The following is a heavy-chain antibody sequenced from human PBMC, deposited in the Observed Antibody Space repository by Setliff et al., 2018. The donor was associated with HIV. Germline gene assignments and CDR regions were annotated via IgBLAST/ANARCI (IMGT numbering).Heavy chain of an antibody. D-gene: IGHD6-13*01. Sequence: SETLSLTCIVTGDSIISGSYYWGWIRQPPGKGLEWIGSIYYSGSTYYNPSLKSRVTISVDTSKNQFSLKLSSVTAADTAVYYCARQPQQLVPWLDPWGQGTLVTVSS. CDR3: ARQPQQLVPWLDP. J-gene: IGHJ5*02. V-gene: IGHV4-39*01. CDR1: GDSIISGSYY. CDR2: IYYSGST.